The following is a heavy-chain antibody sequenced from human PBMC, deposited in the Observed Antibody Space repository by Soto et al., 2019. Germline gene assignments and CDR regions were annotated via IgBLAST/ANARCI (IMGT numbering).Heavy chain of an antibody. CDR3: ARDRGSNLITQSADFDY. V-gene: IGHV1-69*13. J-gene: IGHJ4*02. CDR2: IIPIFGTA. Sequence: SVKVSCKGSGGTFSSYSISWVRQAPGQGLEWMGGIIPIFGTANYAQKFQGRVTITADESTSTAYMELSSLRSEDTAVYYCARDRGSNLITQSADFDYWGQGTLVTVSS. D-gene: IGHD2-15*01. CDR1: GGTFSSYS.